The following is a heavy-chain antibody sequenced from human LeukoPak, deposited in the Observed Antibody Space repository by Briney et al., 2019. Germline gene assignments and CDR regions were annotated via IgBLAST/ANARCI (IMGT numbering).Heavy chain of an antibody. Sequence: GGSLRLSCAASGVTFSSYSMNWVRQAPGKGLEWVSSISSSSSYIYYADSVKGRFTISRDNAKNSLYLQMNSLRAEDTAVYYCARDRYYDFWSGSHNAFDIWGQGTMVTVSS. J-gene: IGHJ3*02. V-gene: IGHV3-21*03. CDR1: GVTFSSYS. D-gene: IGHD3-3*01. CDR2: ISSSSSYI. CDR3: ARDRYYDFWSGSHNAFDI.